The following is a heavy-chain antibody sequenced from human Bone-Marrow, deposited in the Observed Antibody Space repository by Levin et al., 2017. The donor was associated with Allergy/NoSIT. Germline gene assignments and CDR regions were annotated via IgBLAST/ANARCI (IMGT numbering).Heavy chain of an antibody. V-gene: IGHV3-23*01. CDR2: ITGSGGTT. J-gene: IGHJ4*02. CDR1: GFIFSSYV. Sequence: QAGGSLRLSCAASGFIFSSYVMSWVRQAPGKGLEWVSAITGSGGTTYHADSVKGRFTISRDNSKNTLYMEMNSLRAEDTAVYYCAKHRDGYSHMYDFDYWGQGTLVTVSS. CDR3: AKHRDGYSHMYDFDY. D-gene: IGHD5-24*01.